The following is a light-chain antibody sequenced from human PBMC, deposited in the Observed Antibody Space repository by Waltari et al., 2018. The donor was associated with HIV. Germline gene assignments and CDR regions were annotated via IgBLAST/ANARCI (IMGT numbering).Light chain of an antibody. J-gene: IGKJ2*01. CDR2: TVS. CDR1: QSLVYRNGNTY. V-gene: IGKV2-30*01. CDR3: MQGTHWPYT. Sequence: EVVLSQCPLCRPVTLGEPGCFCLRSSQSLVYRNGNTYLNLFQQRPGQSPRRLIYTVSNRDSGVPDRFSGSGSGSDFTLKISRVEAEDVGVYYCMQGTHWPYTFGQGTKLKIK.